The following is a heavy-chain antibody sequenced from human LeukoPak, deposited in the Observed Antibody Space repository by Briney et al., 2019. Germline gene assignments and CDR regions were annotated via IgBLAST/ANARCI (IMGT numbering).Heavy chain of an antibody. J-gene: IGHJ5*02. CDR2: ISSSSSYI. CDR1: GFTFSSYG. Sequence: GGPLRLSCAASGFTFSSYGMHWVRQAPGKGLEWVSSISSSSSYIYYADSVKGRFTISRDNAKNSLYLQMNSLRAEDTAVYYCARASQSGGRLRVFDPWGQGTLVTVSS. CDR3: ARASQSGGRLRVFDP. V-gene: IGHV3-21*01.